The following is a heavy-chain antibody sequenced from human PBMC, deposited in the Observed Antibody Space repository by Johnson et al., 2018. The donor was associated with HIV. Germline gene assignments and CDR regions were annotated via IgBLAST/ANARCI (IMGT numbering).Heavy chain of an antibody. CDR3: TTTGTWYYDCSGGSCPDAFDI. Sequence: VQLVESGGGLVKPGGSLRLSCPASGFTFSNAWLSWVRQAPGKGLAWVGRIKSKTDGGTTDYAAPLNGRFTISRDDSKNTLYLQMNSLKTEDTAVYYCTTTGTWYYDCSGGSCPDAFDIWGQGTMLIVSS. CDR2: IKSKTDGGTT. D-gene: IGHD2-15*01. V-gene: IGHV3-15*01. CDR1: GFTFSNAW. J-gene: IGHJ3*02.